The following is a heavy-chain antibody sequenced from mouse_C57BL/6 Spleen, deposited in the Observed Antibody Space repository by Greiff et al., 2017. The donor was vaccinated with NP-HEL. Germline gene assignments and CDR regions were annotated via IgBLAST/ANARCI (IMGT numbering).Heavy chain of an antibody. CDR1: GYSITSGYY. Sequence: DVQLQESGPGLVKPSQSLSLTCSVTGYSITSGYYWNWIRQFPGNKLEWMGYISYDGSNNYNPSLKNRISITRDTSKNQFFLKLNSVTTEDTATYYCASGPYFDYWGQGTTLTVSS. J-gene: IGHJ2*01. CDR2: ISYDGSN. V-gene: IGHV3-6*01. CDR3: ASGPYFDY.